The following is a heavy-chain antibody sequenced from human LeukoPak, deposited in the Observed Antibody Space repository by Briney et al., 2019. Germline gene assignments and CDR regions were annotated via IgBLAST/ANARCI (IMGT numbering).Heavy chain of an antibody. Sequence: KPSETLSLTCTFSGGSISSYYWSWIRQPPGKGLEWIGYIYYSGSTSYSPSLKSRVTISVDTSKNQFSLKLSSVTAADTAVYYCATEVVALAGFDYWGQGTLVTVSS. V-gene: IGHV4-59*01. J-gene: IGHJ4*02. CDR1: GGSISSYY. CDR3: ATEVVALAGFDY. D-gene: IGHD6-19*01. CDR2: IYYSGST.